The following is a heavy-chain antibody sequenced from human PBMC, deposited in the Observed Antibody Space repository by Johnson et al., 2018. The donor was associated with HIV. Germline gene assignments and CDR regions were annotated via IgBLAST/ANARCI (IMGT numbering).Heavy chain of an antibody. V-gene: IGHV3-30*19. CDR1: GFTFSTYG. CDR3: ARDPFGALDGDAFDF. D-gene: IGHD3-10*01. CDR2: ISYDGSNK. J-gene: IGHJ3*01. Sequence: QVQLVESGGGVVQPGGSLRLSCAASGFTFSTYGIHWVRQAPGKGLEWVAVISYDGSNKYYADSVKGRFTISRDNSKNTLYLQMNSLRAEDTAVYYCARDPFGALDGDAFDFWGQGTMVTVSS.